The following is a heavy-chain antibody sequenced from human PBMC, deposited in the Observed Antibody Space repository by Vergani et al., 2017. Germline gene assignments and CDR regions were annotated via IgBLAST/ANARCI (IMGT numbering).Heavy chain of an antibody. CDR3: ARGPVYDFWSGYSDPYYFDY. CDR2: IYYSGST. V-gene: IGHV4-59*01. D-gene: IGHD3-3*01. J-gene: IGHJ4*02. Sequence: QVQLQESGPGLVKPSETLSLTCTVSGGSISSYYWSWIRQPPGKGLEWIGYIYYSGSTNYNPSLKSRVTISVETSKNQFSLKLSSVTAADTAVYYCARGPVYDFWSGYSDPYYFDYWGQGTLVTVSS. CDR1: GGSISSYY.